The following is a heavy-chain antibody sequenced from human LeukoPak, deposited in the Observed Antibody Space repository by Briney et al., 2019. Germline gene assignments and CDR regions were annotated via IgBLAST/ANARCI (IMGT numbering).Heavy chain of an antibody. CDR3: AREVRYFDWLATYDY. V-gene: IGHV4-59*11. J-gene: IGHJ4*02. CDR1: SGSINNQY. D-gene: IGHD3-9*01. Sequence: SETLSLTCVVSSGSINNQYWTWIRQPPGKGLEWIGYIYYSGSTNYNPSLKSRVTISVDTSKNQFSLKLSSVTAADTAVYYCAREVRYFDWLATYDYWGQGTLVTVSS. CDR2: IYYSGST.